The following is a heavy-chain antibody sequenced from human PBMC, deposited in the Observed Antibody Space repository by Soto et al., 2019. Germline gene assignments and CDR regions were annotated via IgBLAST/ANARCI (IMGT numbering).Heavy chain of an antibody. CDR1: GGTFSSYT. CDR2: IIPILGIA. CDR3: ARVYPAEGYYGMDV. J-gene: IGHJ6*02. V-gene: IGHV1-69*02. Sequence: QVQLVQSGAEVKKPGSSVKVSCKASGGTFSSYTISWVRQAPGQGLEWMGRIIPILGIANYAQKFPGRVTITADKSTSTAYMELSSLRSEDTAVYYCARVYPAEGYYGMDVWGQGTTVTVSS.